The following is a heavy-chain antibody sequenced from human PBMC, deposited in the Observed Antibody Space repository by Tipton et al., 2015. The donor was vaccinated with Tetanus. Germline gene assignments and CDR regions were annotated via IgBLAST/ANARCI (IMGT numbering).Heavy chain of an antibody. CDR2: ISGSGGST. J-gene: IGHJ4*02. V-gene: IGHV3-23*01. CDR1: GFTFSSYA. CDR3: AKVPGSGYDMAFDY. Sequence: CAASGFTFSSYAMSWVRQAPGKGLEWVSAISGSGGSTYYADSVKGRFTISRDNSKNTLYLQMNSLRAEDTAVYYCAKVPGSGYDMAFDYWGQGTLVTVSS. D-gene: IGHD5-12*01.